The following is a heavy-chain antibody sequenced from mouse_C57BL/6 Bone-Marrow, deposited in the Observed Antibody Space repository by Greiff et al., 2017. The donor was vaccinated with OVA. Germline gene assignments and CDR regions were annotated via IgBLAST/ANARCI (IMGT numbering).Heavy chain of an antibody. J-gene: IGHJ3*01. CDR2: IYPSDSET. CDR3: ARRWLPSWFAY. Sequence: QVQLQQPGAELVRPGSSVKLSCKASGYTFTSYWMDWVKQRPGQGLEWIGNIYPSDSETHYNQKFKDKATLTVDTSSSTAYMQLSSLTSEDSAVYYCARRWLPSWFAYWGQGTLVTVSA. D-gene: IGHD2-2*01. V-gene: IGHV1-61*01. CDR1: GYTFTSYW.